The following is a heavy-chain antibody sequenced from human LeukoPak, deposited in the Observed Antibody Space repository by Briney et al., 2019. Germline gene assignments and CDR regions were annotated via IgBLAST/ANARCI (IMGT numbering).Heavy chain of an antibody. CDR3: ARRTNDFDY. V-gene: IGHV3-21*01. J-gene: IGHJ4*02. Sequence: PGGSLRLSCAASGFTFSSSWIHWVRQAPGKGLVWVSSISSSSSYIYYADSVKGRFTISRDNAKNSLYLQMNSLRAEDTAVYYCARRTNDFDYWGQGTLVTVSS. CDR2: ISSSSSYI. D-gene: IGHD2-8*01. CDR1: GFTFSSSW.